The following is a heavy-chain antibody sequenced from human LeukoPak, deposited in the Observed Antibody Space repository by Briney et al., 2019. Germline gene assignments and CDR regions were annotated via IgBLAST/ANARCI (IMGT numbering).Heavy chain of an antibody. D-gene: IGHD3-10*01. CDR1: GLTFTSYT. CDR2: ISSSSNDI. CDR3: AIIRGRNY. J-gene: IGHJ4*02. Sequence: GGSLRLSCVVSGLTFTSYTMDWVRQAPGKGLEWLSSISSSSNDIYYADSVKGRFTISSDNAKNSVLLQMNSLRAEDTALYYCAIIRGRNYWGQGTLVTVSS. V-gene: IGHV3-21*01.